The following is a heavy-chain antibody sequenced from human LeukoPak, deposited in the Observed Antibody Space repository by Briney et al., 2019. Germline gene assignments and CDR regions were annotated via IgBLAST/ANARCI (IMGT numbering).Heavy chain of an antibody. D-gene: IGHD3-22*01. V-gene: IGHV1-2*02. CDR2: INPNSGGT. Sequence: ASVKVSCKASGYTFTGYYMHWVRQAPGQGLEWMGWINPNSGGTNYAQKFQGRVTMTRDTSISTAYMELSRLRSDDTAVYYCARDRYDSSGYGYWGQGTLVTVSS. CDR3: ARDRYDSSGYGY. J-gene: IGHJ4*02. CDR1: GYTFTGYY.